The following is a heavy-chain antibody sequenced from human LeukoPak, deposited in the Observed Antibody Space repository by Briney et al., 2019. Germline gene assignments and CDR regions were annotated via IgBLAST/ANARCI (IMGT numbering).Heavy chain of an antibody. J-gene: IGHJ6*03. CDR2: ISAYNGNT. Sequence: GASVKVSCKASGYTFTSYGISWVRQAPGQGLEWMGWISAYNGNTNYAQKLQGRVTMTTDTSTSTAYMELRSLRSDDTAVYYCARSGRHQSHYYMGVWGKGTTVTVSS. CDR1: GYTFTSYG. V-gene: IGHV1-18*01. CDR3: ARSGRHQSHYYMGV. D-gene: IGHD3-10*01.